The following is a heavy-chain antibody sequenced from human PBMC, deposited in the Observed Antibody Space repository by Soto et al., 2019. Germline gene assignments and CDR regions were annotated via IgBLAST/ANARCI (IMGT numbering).Heavy chain of an antibody. CDR1: GYTFTSYY. D-gene: IGHD6-13*01. CDR3: ARGPLAAAGTRYWFDP. Sequence: ASVKVSCKASGYTFTSYYMHWVRQAPGQGLEWMGWINPNSGGTNYAQKFQGRVTMTRDTSISTAYMELSRLRSDDTAVYYCARGPLAAAGTRYWFDPWGQGTLVTVSS. J-gene: IGHJ5*02. CDR2: INPNSGGT. V-gene: IGHV1-2*02.